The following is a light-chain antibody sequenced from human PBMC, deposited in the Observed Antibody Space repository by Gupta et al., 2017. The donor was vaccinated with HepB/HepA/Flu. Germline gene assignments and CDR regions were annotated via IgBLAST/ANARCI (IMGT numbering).Light chain of an antibody. Sequence: QSALTPPASVSGSPGQSITISCTGTSSDVGGYNYVSWYQQHTGKAPNLMIYDVSNRPSGVSNRFSGSKSGNTASLTISGLQADDEADYYCSSYTSSSTRLFGGGTKLTVL. CDR1: SSDVGGYNY. CDR3: SSYTSSSTRL. J-gene: IGLJ3*02. V-gene: IGLV2-14*01. CDR2: DVS.